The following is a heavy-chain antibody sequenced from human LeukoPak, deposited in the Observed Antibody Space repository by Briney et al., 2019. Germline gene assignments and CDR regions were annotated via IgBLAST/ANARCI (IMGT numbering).Heavy chain of an antibody. D-gene: IGHD2-2*01. CDR2: IYPGDSDT. V-gene: IGHV5-51*01. Sequence: PGESLKISCKGSGYSFNTYWIGWVRQMPGKGLEWMGIIYPGDSDTKYSPSFQGQVTISVDKSISTAYLQWGSLKASDTAIYYCARQSCSSISWYYDPFDKWGQGTMVTVSS. CDR3: ARQSCSSISWYYDPFDK. J-gene: IGHJ3*02. CDR1: GYSFNTYW.